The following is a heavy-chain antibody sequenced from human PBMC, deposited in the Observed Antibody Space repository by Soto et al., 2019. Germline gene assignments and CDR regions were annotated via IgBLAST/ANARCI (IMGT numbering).Heavy chain of an antibody. V-gene: IGHV4-4*07. CDR3: ARDPGYCSGGSCPRGNWFDP. J-gene: IGHJ5*02. Sequence: TVSGGSISSYYWSWIRQPAGKGLEWIGRIYTSGSTNYNPSLESRVTMPVDTSKNQFSLKLSSVTAADTAVYYCARDPGYCSGGSCPRGNWFDPWGQGTLVTVSS. CDR1: GGSISSYY. CDR2: IYTSGST. D-gene: IGHD2-15*01.